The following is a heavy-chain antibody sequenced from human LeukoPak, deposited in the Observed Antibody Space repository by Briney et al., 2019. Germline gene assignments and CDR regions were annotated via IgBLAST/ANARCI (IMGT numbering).Heavy chain of an antibody. CDR1: GFDFNDFA. D-gene: IGHD5-18*01. J-gene: IGHJ4*02. V-gene: IGHV3-69-1*01. CDR2: ISSSSYI. Sequence: GGSLRLSCAASGFDFNDFAMTWVRQAPGKGLEWVSSISSSSYIYYADSVKGRFTISRDNAKNSLYLQMNSLRAEDTAVYYCARDTAMANDYWGQGTLVTVSS. CDR3: ARDTAMANDY.